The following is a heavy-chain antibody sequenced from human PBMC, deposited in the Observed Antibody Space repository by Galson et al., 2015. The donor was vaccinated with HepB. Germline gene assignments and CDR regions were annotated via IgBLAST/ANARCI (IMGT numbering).Heavy chain of an antibody. CDR1: AFTVRINY. Sequence: SLRLSCAASAFTVRINYLSWVRQAPGEGLEWVSVIYSGGSPYSADSVKGRFTISRDNSKNTLYLQMNSLRAEDTAVYYCARGEEMATITRYYYYYGMDVWGQGTTVTVSS. V-gene: IGHV3-53*01. D-gene: IGHD5-24*01. CDR3: ARGEEMATITRYYYYYGMDV. J-gene: IGHJ6*02. CDR2: IYSGGSP.